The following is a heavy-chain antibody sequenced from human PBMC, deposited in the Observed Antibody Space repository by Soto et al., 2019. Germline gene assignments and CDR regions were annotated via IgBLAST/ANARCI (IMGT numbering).Heavy chain of an antibody. V-gene: IGHV5-51*01. D-gene: IGHD1-1*01. CDR3: AVTTGTTNNWFDP. CDR2: IYPGDSDI. J-gene: IGHJ5*02. CDR1: GYSFTNYW. Sequence: GESLKIACKGSGYSFTNYWIAWVRQMPGKGLEWMGIIYPGDSDIRYSPSFQGQVTISVDKSSSTAYLQWSSLKASDTAMYYCAVTTGTTNNWFDPWGQGTLVTVSS.